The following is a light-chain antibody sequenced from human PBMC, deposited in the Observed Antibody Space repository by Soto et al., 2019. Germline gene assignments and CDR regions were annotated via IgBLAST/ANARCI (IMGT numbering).Light chain of an antibody. J-gene: IGKJ1*01. V-gene: IGKV1-39*01. CDR2: AAS. CDR3: HQSFIVLQT. Sequence: DIQMTKSLASLSAYVRDRVSITCRASQRISTYLNWYQQKPGRAPQLLMYAASRLQSGVPSRFSGSGSGTDFTLTISNLQPEDFATYYCHQSFIVLQTFGQGTNVDI. CDR1: QRISTY.